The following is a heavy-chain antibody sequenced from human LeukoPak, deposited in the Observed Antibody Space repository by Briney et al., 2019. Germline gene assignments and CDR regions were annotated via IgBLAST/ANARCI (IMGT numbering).Heavy chain of an antibody. J-gene: IGHJ5*02. CDR3: ARSVSTLDWFDP. CDR1: GGSFSGYY. D-gene: IGHD2-8*01. CDR2: INHSGSA. Sequence: PSETLSLTCAVSGGSFSGYYWTWIRQPPGKGLEWIGEINHSGSANYNPSLKSRVTISLDTSKNQFSLKLSSVTAADTAVYYCARSVSTLDWFDPWGQGTLVTVSS. V-gene: IGHV4-34*01.